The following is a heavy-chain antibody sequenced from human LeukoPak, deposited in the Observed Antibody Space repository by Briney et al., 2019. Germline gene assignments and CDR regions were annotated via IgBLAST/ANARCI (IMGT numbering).Heavy chain of an antibody. CDR3: ARHLKYSYGAHYFDD. CDR1: GDTFSSNW. CDR2: IYPGDSDT. D-gene: IGHD5-18*01. J-gene: IGHJ4*02. V-gene: IGHV5-51*01. Sequence: GESLRISCKGSGDTFSSNWIAWVRQMPGKGLEWMGIIYPGDSDTRYSPSFQGQVTISADKSISTAYLQWSSLKASDTATYYCARHLKYSYGAHYFDDCGQGTLVTVSS.